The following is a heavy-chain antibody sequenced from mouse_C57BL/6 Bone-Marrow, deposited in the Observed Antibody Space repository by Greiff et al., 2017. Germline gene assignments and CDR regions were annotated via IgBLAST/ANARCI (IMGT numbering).Heavy chain of an antibody. CDR3: ASLWLRRDAGFAY. CDR2: IWSGGST. CDR1: GFSFTSYG. D-gene: IGHD2-2*01. V-gene: IGHV2-2*01. Sequence: VQLQQSGPGLVQPSQRLSITCTVSGFSFTSYGVHWVRQSPGKGLEWLGVIWSGGSTDYNAAFISRLSLSKDNSKSQVFFKMNSLQADDTAIYYCASLWLRRDAGFAYWGQGTLVTVSA. J-gene: IGHJ3*01.